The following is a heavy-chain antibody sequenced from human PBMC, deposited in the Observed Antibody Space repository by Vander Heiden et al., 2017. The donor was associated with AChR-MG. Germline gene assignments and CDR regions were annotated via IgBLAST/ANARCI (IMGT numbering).Heavy chain of an antibody. CDR2: IYNSGST. Sequence: QLQLQESGPGLVKPSETLPLTCTVSGGSISSFNYYWGCVRQSPGKGLEWIGSIYNSGSTYYNASLKSRVTISVDTSKNQFSLKLSSVTAADTAVYYCAVSSWAFDFWGQGTLVTVSS. D-gene: IGHD7-27*01. CDR3: AVSSWAFDF. V-gene: IGHV4-39*01. CDR1: GGSISSFNYY. J-gene: IGHJ4*02.